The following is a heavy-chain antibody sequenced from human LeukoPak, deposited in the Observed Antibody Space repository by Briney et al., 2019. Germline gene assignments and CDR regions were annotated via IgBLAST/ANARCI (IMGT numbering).Heavy chain of an antibody. J-gene: IGHJ4*02. CDR2: IRSSSSYI. Sequence: PGGSLRLSCAASGFTFISYTMNWVRQAPGKGLEWVSSIRSSSSYIYYADSVKGRFTISRDNAKNSLYLQMNSLTAEDTAVYYCARAEYTYGPRGFDFWGQGTLVTVSS. CDR3: ARAEYTYGPRGFDF. CDR1: GFTFISYT. V-gene: IGHV3-21*01. D-gene: IGHD5-18*01.